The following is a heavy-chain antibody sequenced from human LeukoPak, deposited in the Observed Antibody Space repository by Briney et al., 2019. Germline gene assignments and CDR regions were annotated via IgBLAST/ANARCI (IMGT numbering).Heavy chain of an antibody. D-gene: IGHD2-15*01. J-gene: IGHJ4*02. CDR3: ARGVAELDY. Sequence: GGSLRLSCAASGFTFSSYAMSWVRQAPGRGLEWVANIKQDGSEKYYVDSVKGRFTISRDNAKNSLYLQMNSLRAEDTAVYYCARGVAELDYWGQGTLVTVSS. V-gene: IGHV3-7*01. CDR1: GFTFSSYA. CDR2: IKQDGSEK.